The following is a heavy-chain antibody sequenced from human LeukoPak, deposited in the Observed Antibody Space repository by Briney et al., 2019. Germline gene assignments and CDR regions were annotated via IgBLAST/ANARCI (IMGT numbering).Heavy chain of an antibody. D-gene: IGHD3-10*01. Sequence: PGGSLRLSCAASEFTFSSYAMHWVRQAPDKGLEWVAAISYDGSNKYYADSVKGRFTISRDNSRNTLYLQMNSLRAEDTAVYYCVRVGQGHPSWFDPWGQGTLVTVSS. CDR1: EFTFSSYA. V-gene: IGHV3-30*04. J-gene: IGHJ5*02. CDR3: VRVGQGHPSWFDP. CDR2: ISYDGSNK.